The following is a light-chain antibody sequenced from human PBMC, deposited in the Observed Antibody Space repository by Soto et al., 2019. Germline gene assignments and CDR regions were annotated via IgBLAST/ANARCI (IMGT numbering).Light chain of an antibody. J-gene: IGKJ5*01. CDR2: GAY. CDR1: HSVNSH. V-gene: IGKV3-20*01. CDR3: QQYSSSPSIT. Sequence: MTQSPATLSLSPGESVTLSCRSSHSVNSHVAWYQQKPGQAPRLLLYGAYTRATGIPVRFSGSGFGTDFTLTISRLEPEDFAVYYCQQYSSSPSITFGQGTRLEIK.